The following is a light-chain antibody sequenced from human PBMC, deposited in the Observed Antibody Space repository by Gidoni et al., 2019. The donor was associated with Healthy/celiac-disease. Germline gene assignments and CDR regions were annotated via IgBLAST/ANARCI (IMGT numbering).Light chain of an antibody. V-gene: IGLV3-1*01. Sequence: SYELTQPPSVPVSPGQTASITCSGEKLGDKYACWYQQKPGQSPVLVIDQDSKRPSGIPERFSGSNSGNTATLTISGTQAMDEADYYCQAWDSSTVVFGGGTKLTVL. CDR2: QDS. CDR1: KLGDKY. CDR3: QAWDSSTVV. J-gene: IGLJ2*01.